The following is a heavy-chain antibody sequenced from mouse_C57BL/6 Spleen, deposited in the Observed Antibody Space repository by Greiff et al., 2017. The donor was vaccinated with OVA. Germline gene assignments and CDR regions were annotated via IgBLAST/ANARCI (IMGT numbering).Heavy chain of an antibody. CDR3: ARHEDQIDGSREDWYFDV. J-gene: IGHJ1*03. V-gene: IGHV1-62-2*01. CDR2: FYPGSGSI. CDR1: GYTFTEYT. Sequence: QVQLKQSGAELVKPGASVKLSCKASGYTFTEYTIHWVKQRSGQGLEWIGWFYPGSGSIKYNEKFKDKATLTADKSSSTVYMELSRLTSEDSAVYFCARHEDQIDGSREDWYFDVWGTGTTVTVSS. D-gene: IGHD1-1*01.